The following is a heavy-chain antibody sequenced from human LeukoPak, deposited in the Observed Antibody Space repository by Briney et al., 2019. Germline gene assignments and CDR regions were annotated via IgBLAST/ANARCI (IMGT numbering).Heavy chain of an antibody. V-gene: IGHV1-2*06. Sequence: ASVKVSCKASGYTFTGYYMHWVRQAPGQGLEWMGRINPNSGGTNYAQKFQGRVTMTRDTSISTAYMELSRLRSDDTAMYYCANWYCSSTSCYVDWGQGTLVTVSS. J-gene: IGHJ4*02. CDR3: ANWYCSSTSCYVD. CDR1: GYTFTGYY. D-gene: IGHD2-2*01. CDR2: INPNSGGT.